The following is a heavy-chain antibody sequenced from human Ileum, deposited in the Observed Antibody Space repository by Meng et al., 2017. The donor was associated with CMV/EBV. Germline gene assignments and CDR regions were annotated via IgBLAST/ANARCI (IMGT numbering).Heavy chain of an antibody. J-gene: IGHJ5*02. V-gene: IGHV4-30-4*08. Sequence: LQESGPGLVKPSQTLSLTCTVSGGSITSGNYYWSWIRQPPGRGLEWIGYIYYSGSPYYKPSLESRVIISIDTPRNQFSLKVDSVTAADTAVYYCARFRIAALGNLFDPWGHGTLVTVSS. CDR2: IYYSGSP. CDR1: GGSITSGNYY. CDR3: ARFRIAALGNLFDP. D-gene: IGHD6-13*01.